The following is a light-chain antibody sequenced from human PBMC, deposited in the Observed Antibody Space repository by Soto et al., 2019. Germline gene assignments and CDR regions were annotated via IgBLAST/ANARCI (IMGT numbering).Light chain of an antibody. CDR3: QQLNIYPLT. Sequence: DIPLTQSPSFLSASVGDRVTITCRANQAITTYLAWYQQRPGKAPNLLIYDASTLQSGVPSRFSGSGSGTEFTLTISSLQPEDFATYYCQQLNIYPLTFGGGTKVEIK. V-gene: IGKV1-9*01. CDR2: DAS. CDR1: QAITTY. J-gene: IGKJ4*01.